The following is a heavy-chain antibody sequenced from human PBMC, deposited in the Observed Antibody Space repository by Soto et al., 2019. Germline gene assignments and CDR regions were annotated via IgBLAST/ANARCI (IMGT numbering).Heavy chain of an antibody. D-gene: IGHD5-18*01. V-gene: IGHV3-30*18. CDR1: GFTFSSYG. Sequence: PGGSLRLSCAASGFTFSSYGMHWVRQAPGKGLEWVAVISYDGSNKYYADSVKGRFTISRDNSKNTLYLQMNSLRAEDTAVYYCAKGPRIQLWTYYFDYWGQGTLVTVSS. J-gene: IGHJ4*02. CDR2: ISYDGSNK. CDR3: AKGPRIQLWTYYFDY.